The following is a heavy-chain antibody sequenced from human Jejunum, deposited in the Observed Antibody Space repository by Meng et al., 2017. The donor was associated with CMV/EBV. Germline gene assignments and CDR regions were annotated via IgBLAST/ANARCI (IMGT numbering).Heavy chain of an antibody. V-gene: IGHV4-39*07. J-gene: IGHJ4*02. CDR2: IYYSGTI. Sequence: QMHLQESGPGLGKPSGTLSPSCIVLSGYMSSSNYYWGWIRQPPGKGLEWIGSIYYSGTIYYNPSLKSRGTISVDTSKSQFSLRLSSVTAADTAVYYCARGTGSYGHQFDYWGQGTLVTVSS. CDR1: SGYMSSSNYY. CDR3: ARGTGSYGHQFDY. D-gene: IGHD5-18*01.